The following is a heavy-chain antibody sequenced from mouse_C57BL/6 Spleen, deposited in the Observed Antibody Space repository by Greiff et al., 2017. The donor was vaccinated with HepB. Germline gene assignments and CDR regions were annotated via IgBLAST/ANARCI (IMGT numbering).Heavy chain of an antibody. V-gene: IGHV1-82*01. D-gene: IGHD2-3*01. J-gene: IGHJ4*01. Sequence: VQLQQSGPELVKPGASVKISCKASGYAFSSSWMNWVKQRPGKGLEWIGRIYPGDGDTNYTGKFKGKATLTADKSSSTAYMQLSSLTSEDSAVYFGARYYDGYYVGYYAMDYWGQGTSVTVSS. CDR3: ARYYDGYYVGYYAMDY. CDR2: IYPGDGDT. CDR1: GYAFSSSW.